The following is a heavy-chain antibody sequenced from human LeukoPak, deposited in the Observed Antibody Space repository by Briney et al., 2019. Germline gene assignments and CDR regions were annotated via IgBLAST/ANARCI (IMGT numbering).Heavy chain of an antibody. J-gene: IGHJ6*02. CDR1: DLTFSSYA. CDR2: ISGSGGST. Sequence: GGSLSLSCEASDLTFSSYAMSWVRQAPGKGLEWFSAISGSGGSTYYADSVKGRFTISRDNSKNTLYLQMNSLRAEDTAVYYCAASGVLAIAAGTPYYYGMDVWGQGTTVTVSS. D-gene: IGHD6-13*01. V-gene: IGHV3-23*01. CDR3: AASGVLAIAAGTPYYYGMDV.